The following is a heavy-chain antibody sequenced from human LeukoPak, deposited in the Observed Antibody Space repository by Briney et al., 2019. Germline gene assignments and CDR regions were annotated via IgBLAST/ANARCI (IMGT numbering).Heavy chain of an antibody. Sequence: GGSLRLSCAASGFTFSKYWMLWVRQAPGKGLESVSRINTDGTVTTYADSVKGRFTVSRDNADITMFLQMNSVRDEDTAVYYCATKQWLAPPPDSWGQGTPVTVSS. CDR3: ATKQWLAPPPDS. CDR2: INTDGTVT. V-gene: IGHV3-74*01. J-gene: IGHJ4*02. D-gene: IGHD6-19*01. CDR1: GFTFSKYW.